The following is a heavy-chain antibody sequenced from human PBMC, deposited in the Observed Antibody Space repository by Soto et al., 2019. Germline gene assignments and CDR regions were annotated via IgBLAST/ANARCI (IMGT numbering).Heavy chain of an antibody. CDR1: GFTFSSYS. D-gene: IGHD6-13*01. Sequence: EVPLVESGGGLVQPGGSLRLSCAASGFTFSSYSMNWVRQAPGKGLEWVSYISSSSSTIYYADSVKGRFTISRDNAKNSLYLQMNSLRDEDTAVYYCARVLAAAGTRPFDYWGQGTLVTVSS. CDR2: ISSSSSTI. CDR3: ARVLAAAGTRPFDY. V-gene: IGHV3-48*02. J-gene: IGHJ4*02.